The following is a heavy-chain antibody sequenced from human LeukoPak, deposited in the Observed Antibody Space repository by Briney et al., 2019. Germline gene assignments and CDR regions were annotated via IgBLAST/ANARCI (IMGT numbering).Heavy chain of an antibody. Sequence: PSETLSLTCTVSGGSISSRSYYWGWIRQPPGKGLEGIGSIYYSGSTYYNPSLKSRVTIYIDTSKNQISLKLNSVTAPDTAVYYCARITGFGESPDYWGQGTLVTVSS. J-gene: IGHJ4*02. V-gene: IGHV4-39*01. CDR2: IYYSGST. CDR1: GGSISSRSYY. D-gene: IGHD3-10*01. CDR3: ARITGFGESPDY.